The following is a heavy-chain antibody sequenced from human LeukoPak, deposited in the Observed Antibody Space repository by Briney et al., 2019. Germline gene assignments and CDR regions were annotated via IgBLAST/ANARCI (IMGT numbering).Heavy chain of an antibody. CDR1: GFTFTPFA. CDR3: AKALSSEWLTPEN. V-gene: IGHV3-23*01. D-gene: IGHD6-19*01. CDR2: MDGSGGYT. J-gene: IGHJ4*02. Sequence: PGGSLRLSCAASGFTFTPFAMILVRQSPGKGLEWVSAMDGSGGYTYYADSVKGRFTISRDNSKNTLYMQMSSLKVEDTAVYYCAKALSSEWLTPENWGQGTLVTVSS.